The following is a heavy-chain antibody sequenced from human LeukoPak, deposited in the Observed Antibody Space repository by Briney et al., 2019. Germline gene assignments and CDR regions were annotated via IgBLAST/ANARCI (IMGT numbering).Heavy chain of an antibody. CDR1: GGTFSSYA. J-gene: IGHJ5*02. CDR3: AANPGDLNWFDP. CDR2: IIPILGIA. V-gene: IGHV1-69*04. Sequence: SVKVSCKASGGTFSSYAISWVRQAPGHGLEWMGRIIPILGIANYAQKFQGRVTITADKYTSTAYMELSSLRSEDTAVYYCAANPGDLNWFDPWGQGTLVSVSS. D-gene: IGHD7-27*01.